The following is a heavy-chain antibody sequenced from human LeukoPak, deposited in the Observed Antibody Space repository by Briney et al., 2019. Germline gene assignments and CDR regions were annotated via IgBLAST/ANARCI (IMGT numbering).Heavy chain of an antibody. Sequence: GGSLRLSCAASGFIFSSYAMNWGRQAPGKGLEWVAAITGSGDGTFYADSVKGRFTVSRDNSNNTLYLHMNNLSAEDSAVYYCAKGVGGYCSSNACRAYDNWGQGTLVTVSS. CDR3: AKGVGGYCSSNACRAYDN. CDR1: GFIFSSYA. D-gene: IGHD2-2*01. J-gene: IGHJ4*02. CDR2: ITGSGDGT. V-gene: IGHV3-23*01.